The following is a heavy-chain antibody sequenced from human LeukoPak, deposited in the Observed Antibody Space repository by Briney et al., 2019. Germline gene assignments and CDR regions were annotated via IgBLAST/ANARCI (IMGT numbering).Heavy chain of an antibody. J-gene: IGHJ6*02. D-gene: IGHD5-12*01. Sequence: PGGSLTLSCAASGFTFSTYSMNWVRQAPGKGLEWVSSISSSSSYIYYAASVKGRFTISRDNAKNSLYLQMNSLRAEDTAVYYCARDRGYDSDYYYGMDVWGQGTTVTVSS. CDR3: ARDRGYDSDYYYGMDV. V-gene: IGHV3-21*01. CDR1: GFTFSTYS. CDR2: ISSSSSYI.